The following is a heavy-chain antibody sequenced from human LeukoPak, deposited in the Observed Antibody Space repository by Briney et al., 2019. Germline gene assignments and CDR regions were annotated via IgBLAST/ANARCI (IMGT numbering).Heavy chain of an antibody. D-gene: IGHD1-26*01. CDR2: IYSGGST. V-gene: IGHV3-66*01. CDR3: ARDHIVGATFYYYYGMDV. CDR1: GFTVSSNY. Sequence: GGSPRLSCAASGFTVSSNYMSWVRQAPGKGLEWVSVIYSGGSTYYADSVKGRFTISRDNSKNTLYLQMNSLRAEDTAVYYCARDHIVGATFYYYYGMDVWGQGTTVTVSS. J-gene: IGHJ6*02.